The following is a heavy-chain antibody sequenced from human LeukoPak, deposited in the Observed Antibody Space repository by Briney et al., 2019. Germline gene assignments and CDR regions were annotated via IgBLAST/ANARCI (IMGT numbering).Heavy chain of an antibody. CDR1: GFTFSSYA. J-gene: IGHJ1*01. CDR3: AKGPAAIGYFQD. CDR2: ISNSGGST. Sequence: QPGGSLRLSCAASGFTFSSYAMSWVRQAPGKGLEWVSGISNSGGSTYYADSVKGRFTISRDSSKNTLYLQMNSLRADDTAVYYCAKGPAAIGYFQDWGQGTLVTVSS. V-gene: IGHV3-23*01. D-gene: IGHD2-2*01.